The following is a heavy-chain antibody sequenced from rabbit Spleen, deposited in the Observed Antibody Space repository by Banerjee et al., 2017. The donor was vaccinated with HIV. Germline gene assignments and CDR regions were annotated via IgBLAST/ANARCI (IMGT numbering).Heavy chain of an antibody. CDR3: ARADQSNYRTYDL. Sequence: QEKLVESGGDLVKPEASLTLTCTASGVSFSSNWICWVRQAPGKGLEWIACIYAGSSGVTYYASWVNGRFTISKSSSTVDLKMTSLTAADTATYFGARADQSNYRTYDLWGQGTLVTVS. V-gene: IGHV1S45*01. CDR1: GVSFSSNW. J-gene: IGHJ3*01. D-gene: IGHD8-1*01. CDR2: IYAGSSGVT.